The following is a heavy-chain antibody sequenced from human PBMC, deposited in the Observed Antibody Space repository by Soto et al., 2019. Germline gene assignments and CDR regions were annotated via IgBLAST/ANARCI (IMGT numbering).Heavy chain of an antibody. D-gene: IGHD1-26*01. V-gene: IGHV3-23*01. CDR1: RFTISDFA. CDR3: AKDAVPYNGKWDWFDS. CDR2: IGGGGTDT. J-gene: IGHJ5*01. Sequence: DVQLLESGGGLVQPGGSLTLSCAASRFTISDFAMSWVRQAPGKGLECVSAIGGGGTDTYYADSVKGRFTISRDNSKNTLYLQMNSLRDEDTAVYYCAKDAVPYNGKWDWFDSWGQGTLVTVSS.